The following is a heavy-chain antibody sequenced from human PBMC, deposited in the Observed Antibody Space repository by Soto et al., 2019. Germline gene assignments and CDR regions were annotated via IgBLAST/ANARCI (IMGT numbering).Heavy chain of an antibody. J-gene: IGHJ4*02. CDR3: ARDRGYCSGGSCSGLDY. CDR2: IIPIFGTA. CDR1: GGTFSSYA. D-gene: IGHD2-15*01. Sequence: QVQLVQSGAEVKKPGSSVKVSCKASGGTFSSYAISWVRQAPGQGLEWMGGIIPIFGTANYAQKFQGRVTTTADESTSTAYLELSSLRSEDTAVYYCARDRGYCSGGSCSGLDYWGQGTLVTVSS. V-gene: IGHV1-69*12.